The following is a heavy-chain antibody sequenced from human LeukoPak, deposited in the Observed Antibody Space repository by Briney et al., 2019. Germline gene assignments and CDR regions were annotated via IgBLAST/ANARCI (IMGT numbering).Heavy chain of an antibody. J-gene: IGHJ5*02. CDR1: GFTFSSYA. CDR3: AGYNWNYRLPFDP. V-gene: IGHV3-23*01. Sequence: GGSLRLSCAASGFTFSSYAMSLVRQAPGKGLEWVSAISGSGGSTYYADSVKGRFTISRDNSKNTLYLQMNSLRAEDTAVYYCAGYNWNYRLPFDPWGQGTLVTVSS. CDR2: ISGSGGST. D-gene: IGHD1-7*01.